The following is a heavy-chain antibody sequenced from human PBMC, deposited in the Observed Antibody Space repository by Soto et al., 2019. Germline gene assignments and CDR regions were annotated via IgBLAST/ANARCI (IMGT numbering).Heavy chain of an antibody. CDR2: IGPESGAT. CDR3: GRGRSGQIVVFY. V-gene: IGHV1-2*02. D-gene: IGHD1-26*01. CDR1: GYTFAGHY. J-gene: IGHJ4*02. Sequence: ASVKVSCKASGYTFAGHYIHWVRQAPEQGPEWMGEIGPESGATRYAQKFQGRVTMTRDMSITTVYMELNNLSPDDTAVYYCGRGRSGQIVVFYWGQGTPVTVSS.